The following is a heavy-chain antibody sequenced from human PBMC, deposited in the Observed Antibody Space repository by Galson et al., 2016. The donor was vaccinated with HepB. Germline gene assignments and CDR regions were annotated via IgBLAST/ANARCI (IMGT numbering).Heavy chain of an antibody. Sequence: SLRLSCAASGFTFGDHAMQWVRQAPGKGLEWVSGISWNSGGIDYADSVRGRFTVFRDNAKNSLYLQMNSLRAEDTALYYCAKDRGSSNSRGHGMDVRGQGTTVTVSS. V-gene: IGHV3-9*01. CDR2: ISWNSGGI. CDR3: AKDRGSSNSRGHGMDV. D-gene: IGHD2-2*01. J-gene: IGHJ6*02. CDR1: GFTFGDHA.